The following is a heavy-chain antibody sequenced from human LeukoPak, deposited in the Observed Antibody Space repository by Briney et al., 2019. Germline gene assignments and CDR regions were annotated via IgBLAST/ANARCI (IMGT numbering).Heavy chain of an antibody. Sequence: GGSLRLSCAASGFTFSSYDMSWVRQAPGKGLERVSAISGSGGSTYYADSVKGRFTISRDNSKNTLYLQMNSLRAEDTAVYYCAKFTMIVVVITHFDYWGQGTLVTVSS. V-gene: IGHV3-23*01. CDR3: AKFTMIVVVITHFDY. CDR2: ISGSGGST. CDR1: GFTFSSYD. D-gene: IGHD3-22*01. J-gene: IGHJ4*02.